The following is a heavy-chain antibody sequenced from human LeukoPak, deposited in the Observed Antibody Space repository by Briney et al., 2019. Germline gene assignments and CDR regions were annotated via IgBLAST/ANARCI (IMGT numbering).Heavy chain of an antibody. CDR2: IKSKIEGGTI. Sequence: GGSLRLSCVASGFTFSDAWMSWVRQAPGKGLEWVGRIKSKIEGGTIDYGAPVKGRFTISRDDSRNTLYLQMNSLKTEDTAVYYCTTRRQDGWWGKGTPVTLS. CDR3: TTRRQDGW. D-gene: IGHD2-15*01. J-gene: IGHJ4*02. V-gene: IGHV3-15*01. CDR1: GFTFSDAW.